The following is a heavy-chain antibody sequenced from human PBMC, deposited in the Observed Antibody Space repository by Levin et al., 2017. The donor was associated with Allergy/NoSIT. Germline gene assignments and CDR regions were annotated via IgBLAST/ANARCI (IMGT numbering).Heavy chain of an antibody. J-gene: IGHJ6*02. CDR2: IHYSGTT. D-gene: IGHD2/OR15-2a*01. Sequence: PSETLSLTCSVSGVSMTVNSYYWGWIRQPPGKGLEWIGSIHYSGTTYHNASLESRVTISVDTSKSQFSLQLRSVTAADTATFYCARLAGCNRCNCYYGVDVWGQGTTVTVSS. CDR1: GVSMTVNSYY. V-gene: IGHV4-39*01. CDR3: ARLAGCNRCNCYYGVDV.